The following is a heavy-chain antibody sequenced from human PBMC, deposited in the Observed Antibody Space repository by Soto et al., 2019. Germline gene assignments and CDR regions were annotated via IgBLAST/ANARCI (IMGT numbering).Heavy chain of an antibody. CDR2: IKSKTDGGTT. CDR1: GFTFSNAW. D-gene: IGHD2-15*01. Sequence: GGSLRLSCAASGFTFSNAWMSWVRQAPGKGLEWVGRIKSKTDGGTTDYAAPVKGRFTISRDDSKNTLYLQMNSLKTEDTAVYYCTTDFARKIVVVAFFQHWGQGTLVTVSS. V-gene: IGHV3-15*01. J-gene: IGHJ1*01. CDR3: TTDFARKIVVVAFFQH.